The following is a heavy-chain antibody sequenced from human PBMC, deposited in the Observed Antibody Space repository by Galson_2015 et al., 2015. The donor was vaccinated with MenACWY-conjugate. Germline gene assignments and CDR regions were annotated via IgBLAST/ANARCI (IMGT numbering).Heavy chain of an antibody. D-gene: IGHD3-22*01. J-gene: IGHJ4*02. Sequence: SVKVSCKASGYTFTHYAVSWGRQAPGQGLEWMGWISAYTGNTNYAQKFQGRVAMTTDASTSTAYMELRSLRSDDTAVYYCAREPYSSGYYYYFDYWGQRTLVPVSS. CDR3: AREPYSSGYYYYFDY. CDR1: GYTFTHYA. CDR2: ISAYTGNT. V-gene: IGHV1-18*04.